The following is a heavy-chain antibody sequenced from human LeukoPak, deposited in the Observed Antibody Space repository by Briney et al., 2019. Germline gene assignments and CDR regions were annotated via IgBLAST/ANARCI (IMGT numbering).Heavy chain of an antibody. CDR3: ARLEDSSGRGHFDY. CDR2: IYYSGST. Sequence: SQTLSLTCTVSGGSISSGGYYWSWIRQHPGKGLEWIGYIYYSGSTYYNPSLKSRVTISVDTSKNQFSLKLSSVTAADTAVYYCARLEDSSGRGHFDYWGQGTLVTVSS. D-gene: IGHD6-19*01. CDR1: GGSISSGGYY. V-gene: IGHV4-31*03. J-gene: IGHJ4*02.